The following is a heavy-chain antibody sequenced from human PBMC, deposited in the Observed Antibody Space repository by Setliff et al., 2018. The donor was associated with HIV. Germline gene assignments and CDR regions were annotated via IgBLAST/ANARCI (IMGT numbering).Heavy chain of an antibody. CDR3: ARDSGSTWYASSRSDY. Sequence: PGGSLRLSCVASGFTFNTFAMHWARQAPGKGLEWVAVISYDGSYKYYADSVKGRFTVSRDNGKSSVYLQMHSLRAEDTAVYYCARDSGSTWYASSRSDYWGQGTLVTVSS. V-gene: IGHV3-30*07. J-gene: IGHJ4*02. D-gene: IGHD6-13*01. CDR2: ISYDGSYK. CDR1: GFTFNTFA.